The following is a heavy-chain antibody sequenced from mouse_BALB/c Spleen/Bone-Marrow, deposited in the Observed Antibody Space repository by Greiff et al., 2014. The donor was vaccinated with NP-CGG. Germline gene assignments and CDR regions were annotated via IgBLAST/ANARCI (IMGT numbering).Heavy chain of an antibody. CDR2: IWADGST. Sequence: QVQLKQSGPGLVAPSQSLSISCTVSGFSLTSYCVHWVRQPPGKGLEWLGVIWADGSTNYNSALMSRLSTSKDNSKSQVFLKMNSLQTDDTAMYYCARITTATGAMDYWGQRTSVTVSS. V-gene: IGHV2-9*02. J-gene: IGHJ4*01. CDR3: ARITTATGAMDY. CDR1: GFSLTSYC. D-gene: IGHD1-2*01.